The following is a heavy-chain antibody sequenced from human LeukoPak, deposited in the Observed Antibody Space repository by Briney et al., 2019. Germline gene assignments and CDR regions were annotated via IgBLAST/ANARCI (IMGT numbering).Heavy chain of an antibody. V-gene: IGHV4-39*01. CDR2: IYYSGST. J-gene: IGHJ4*02. CDR3: ARQNYGSGSYYFDY. CDR1: GGSISSSSYY. D-gene: IGHD3-10*01. Sequence: SETLSLTCTVFGGSISSSSYYWGWIRQPPGKGLEWIGSIYYSGSTYYNPSLKSRVTISVDTSKNQFSLKLSSVTAADTAVYYCARQNYGSGSYYFDYWGQGTLVTVSS.